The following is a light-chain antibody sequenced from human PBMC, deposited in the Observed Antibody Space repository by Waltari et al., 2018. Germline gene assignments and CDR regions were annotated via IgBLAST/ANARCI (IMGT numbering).Light chain of an antibody. Sequence: QLVLTQSPSASASLGASVKLTCTLSSGHSNYFIAWHQQLPEKGPRYLMKLNPDGSHSKGDGSPDRFSGSSSGAECYLTISSLQSEDEADDYCQTWDTGSQVFGGGTKLTVL. V-gene: IGLV4-69*01. CDR2: LNPDGSH. CDR3: QTWDTGSQV. CDR1: SGHSNYF. J-gene: IGLJ2*01.